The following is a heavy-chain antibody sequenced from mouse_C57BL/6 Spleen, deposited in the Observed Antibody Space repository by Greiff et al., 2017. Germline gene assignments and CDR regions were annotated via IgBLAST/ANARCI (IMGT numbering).Heavy chain of an antibody. CDR1: GYAFSSSW. V-gene: IGHV1-82*01. D-gene: IGHD2-1*01. Sequence: VQLKESGPELVKPGASVTISCKASGYAFSSSWMNWVKQRPGKGLEWIGRIYPGDGDTNYNGKFKGKATLTADKSSSTAYMQLSSLTSEDSAVYFCARPIYYGNPYYFDYWGQGTTLTVSS. CDR2: IYPGDGDT. CDR3: ARPIYYGNPYYFDY. J-gene: IGHJ2*01.